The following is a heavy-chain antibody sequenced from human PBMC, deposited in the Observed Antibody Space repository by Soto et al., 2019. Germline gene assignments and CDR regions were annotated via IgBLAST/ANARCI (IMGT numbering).Heavy chain of an antibody. CDR2: IYYSGST. V-gene: IGHV4-59*01. J-gene: IGHJ5*02. CDR1: GGSISSYY. D-gene: IGHD2-2*01. Sequence: SETLSLTCTVSGGSISSYYWSWIRQPPGKGLEWIGYIYYSGSTNYNPSLKSRVTISVDTSKNQFSLKLSSVTAADTAVYYCARAPAGGCSSTSCYPCWFDPWGQGTLVTVSS. CDR3: ARAPAGGCSSTSCYPCWFDP.